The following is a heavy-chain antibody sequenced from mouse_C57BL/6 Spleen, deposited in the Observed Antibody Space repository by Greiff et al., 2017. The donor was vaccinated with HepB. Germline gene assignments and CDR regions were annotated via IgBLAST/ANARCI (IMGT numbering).Heavy chain of an antibody. CDR3: ARDRLGDY. Sequence: VQLQQSGPGLVKPSQSLSLTCSVTGYSITSGYYWNWIRQFPGNKLEWMGYISYDGNNNYNPSLKNRISITRDTSKNQFFLKLNSVTTEDTATYYCARDRLGDYWDQGTTLTVSS. CDR2: ISYDGNN. J-gene: IGHJ2*01. D-gene: IGHD3-1*01. V-gene: IGHV3-6*01. CDR1: GYSITSGYY.